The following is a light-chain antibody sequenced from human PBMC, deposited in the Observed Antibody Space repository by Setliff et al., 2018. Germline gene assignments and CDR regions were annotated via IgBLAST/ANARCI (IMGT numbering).Light chain of an antibody. CDR2: RNS. J-gene: IGLJ2*01. V-gene: IGLV1-44*01. CDR1: SSNIGSNT. Sequence: QSVLTQPPSASGTPGQRVTISCSGSSSNIGSNTVNWYQQLPGTAPKLLIYRNSQRPSGVPDRFSGSKSGTSASLAISGLQSEDEADYYCAAWDDSLNGPVFGGGTKVTVL. CDR3: AAWDDSLNGPV.